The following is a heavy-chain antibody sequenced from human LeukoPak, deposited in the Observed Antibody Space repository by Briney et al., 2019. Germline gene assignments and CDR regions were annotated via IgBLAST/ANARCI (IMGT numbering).Heavy chain of an antibody. Sequence: SVKVSCKASGGTFSSYAISWVRQAPGQGLEWMGGIIPIFGTANYAQKFQGRVTITADESTSTAYMELSSLRSEDTAVYYCARGLGDWLGDYYYYYYMDVWGKGTTVTISS. J-gene: IGHJ6*03. CDR2: IIPIFGTA. V-gene: IGHV1-69*13. CDR3: ARGLGDWLGDYYYYYYMDV. CDR1: GGTFSSYA. D-gene: IGHD3/OR15-3a*01.